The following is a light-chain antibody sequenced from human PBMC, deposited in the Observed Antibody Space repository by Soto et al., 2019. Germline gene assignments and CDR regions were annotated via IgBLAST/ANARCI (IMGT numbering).Light chain of an antibody. Sequence: DIQMTQSPSTLSASFGDRVTITCRASRSISDWLAWYQQKPGKAPKLLIYKASSLESGVPSRFSGSGSGTEFTLTVSSLQPADFATYYCQQYNSYPLTFGGGTKVDIK. J-gene: IGKJ4*01. CDR2: KAS. CDR3: QQYNSYPLT. CDR1: RSISDW. V-gene: IGKV1-5*03.